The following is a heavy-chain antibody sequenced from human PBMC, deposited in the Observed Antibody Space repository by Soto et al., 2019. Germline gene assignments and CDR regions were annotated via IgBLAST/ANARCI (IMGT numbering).Heavy chain of an antibody. V-gene: IGHV3-23*01. CDR3: AKLSGYDYYYYIDF. Sequence: PGGSLRLSCAASGFTFSAFAMNWVRQAPGKGLEWVSAITGSGGSTYYVDSVKGRFTISRDNSKNTLHLQMNSLRAEDSAVYYCAKLSGYDYYYYIDFWGKGTTVTVSS. CDR1: GFTFSAFA. CDR2: ITGSGGST. J-gene: IGHJ6*03. D-gene: IGHD1-26*01.